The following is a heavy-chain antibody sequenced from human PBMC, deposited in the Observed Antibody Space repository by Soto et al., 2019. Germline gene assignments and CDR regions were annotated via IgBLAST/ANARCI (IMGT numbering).Heavy chain of an antibody. CDR2: ISYDGSNK. V-gene: IGHV3-30*18. CDR3: AKEGQHYDILTGYRSYYGMDV. J-gene: IGHJ6*02. CDR1: GFTFSSYG. D-gene: IGHD3-9*01. Sequence: QVQLVESGGGVVQPGRSLRLSCAASGFTFSSYGMHWVRQAPGKGLEWVAVISYDGSNKYYADSVKGRFTISRDNSKNTLYLKMNSLRAEDTAVYYCAKEGQHYDILTGYRSYYGMDVWGQGTTVTVSS.